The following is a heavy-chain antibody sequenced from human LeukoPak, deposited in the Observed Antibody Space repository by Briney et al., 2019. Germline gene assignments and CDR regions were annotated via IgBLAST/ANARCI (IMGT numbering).Heavy chain of an antibody. CDR2: INQDGTEK. D-gene: IGHD6-19*01. V-gene: IGHV3-7*01. CDR3: VKDYRSGSYMGHFDS. Sequence: PGGSLRLSCAASGFPFSTYWMSWVRQAPGKGLEWVANINQDGTEKYYVDSVKGRFTISRDYAKNSLYLQMNSLRVEDTAVYHCVKDYRSGSYMGHFDSWGQGTLVTVSS. J-gene: IGHJ4*02. CDR1: GFPFSTYW.